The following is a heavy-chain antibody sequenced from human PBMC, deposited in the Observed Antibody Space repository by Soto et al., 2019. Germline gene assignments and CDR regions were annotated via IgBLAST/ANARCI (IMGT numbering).Heavy chain of an antibody. Sequence: QVQLQESGPGLVKPSETLSLTCTVSGGSITNYYCSWFRQPAGKGLEWIGYINYDGYSAYNLSLRRRIPLSMDASKTQFSLMLGSVTATDTAVYYCARHGFGPLHGLVDVWGPGTTVIVSS. D-gene: IGHD3-10*01. CDR2: INYDGYS. V-gene: IGHV4-59*08. CDR1: GGSITNYY. J-gene: IGHJ6*02. CDR3: ARHGFGPLHGLVDV.